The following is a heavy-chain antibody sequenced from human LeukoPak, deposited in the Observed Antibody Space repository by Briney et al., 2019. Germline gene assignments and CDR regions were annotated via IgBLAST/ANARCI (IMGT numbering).Heavy chain of an antibody. CDR2: IYVDGST. V-gene: IGHV3-53*01. CDR1: GFTVSSNY. Sequence: GGSLRLSCAASGFTVSSNYMSWVRQAPGKGLEWVSVIYVDGSTYYADSVKGRFSISRDNSKNTLSLQMNSLRAEDTAVYYCARDYMDVWGRGTTVTVSS. CDR3: ARDYMDV. J-gene: IGHJ6*03.